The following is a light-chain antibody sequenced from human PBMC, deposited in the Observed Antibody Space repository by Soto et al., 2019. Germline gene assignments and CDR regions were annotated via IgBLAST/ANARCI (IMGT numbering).Light chain of an antibody. CDR3: QSYDSSLSGWV. CDR1: NSNIGAGYD. CDR2: GNS. J-gene: IGLJ3*02. V-gene: IGLV1-40*01. Sequence: QAVVTQPPSVSGAPGQRVTISCTGTNSNIGAGYDVHWYQQLPGTAPKLLIYGNSNRPSGVPDRFSGSKSGTSASLAITGLQAEDEADYDCQSYDSSLSGWVFGGGTKLTVL.